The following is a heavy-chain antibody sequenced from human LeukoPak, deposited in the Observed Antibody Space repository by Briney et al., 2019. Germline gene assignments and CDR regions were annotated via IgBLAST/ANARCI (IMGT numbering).Heavy chain of an antibody. J-gene: IGHJ3*02. CDR1: GGSISSYY. Sequence: SETLSLTCTVSGGSISSYYWSWIRQLAGKGLEWIGHIYTSGSTNYSPSLKSRVTMSVDTSKSQFSLKLSSVTAADTAVYYCAGGDSLRIWGQGTMVTVSS. CDR2: IYTSGST. CDR3: AGGDSLRI. V-gene: IGHV4-4*07. D-gene: IGHD3-16*01.